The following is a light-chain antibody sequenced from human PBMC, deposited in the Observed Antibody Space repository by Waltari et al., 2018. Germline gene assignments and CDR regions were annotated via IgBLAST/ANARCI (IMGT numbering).Light chain of an antibody. J-gene: IGLJ2*01. Sequence: NFMLTQPHSVSESPGKTVTISCTRSSGSIASNYVQWSQQRPGSSPTPVIYKDNQRPSGVPDRFSGSIDSSSNSASLTISGLKTDDEADYYCQSYDRSNQVFGGGTKLTVL. V-gene: IGLV6-57*01. CDR3: QSYDRSNQV. CDR2: KDN. CDR1: SGSIASNY.